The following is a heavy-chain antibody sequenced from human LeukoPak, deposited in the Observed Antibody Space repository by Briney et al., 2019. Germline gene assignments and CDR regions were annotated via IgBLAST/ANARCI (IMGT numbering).Heavy chain of an antibody. J-gene: IGHJ5*02. CDR3: ARDIRTYYYGSGSSTNWFDL. CDR1: GYTFTGYY. Sequence: ASLKVSCKASGYTFTGYYMHWVRQAPGQGLEWMGWINPNSGGTNYAQKFQGRVTMTRDTSISTAYMELSRLRSDDTAVYYCARDIRTYYYGSGSSTNWFDLWGQGTLVTVSS. V-gene: IGHV1-2*02. D-gene: IGHD3-10*01. CDR2: INPNSGGT.